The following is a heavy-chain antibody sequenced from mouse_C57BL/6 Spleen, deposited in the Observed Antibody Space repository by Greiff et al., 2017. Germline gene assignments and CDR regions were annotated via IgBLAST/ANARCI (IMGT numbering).Heavy chain of an antibody. V-gene: IGHV1-64*01. CDR2: IHPNSGST. J-gene: IGHJ2*01. D-gene: IGHD1-1*01. Sequence: QVQLQQPGAELVKPGASVKLSCKASGYTFTSSWMHWVKQRPGQGLEWIGMIHPNSGSTNYNEKLKSKATLTVDKSSSTAYMQLSSLTSEDSAVYYCAREEFITTVELDYWGQGTTLTVSS. CDR1: GYTFTSSW. CDR3: AREEFITTVELDY.